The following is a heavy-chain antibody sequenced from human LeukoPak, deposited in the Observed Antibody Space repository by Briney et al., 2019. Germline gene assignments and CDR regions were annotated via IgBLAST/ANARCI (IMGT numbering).Heavy chain of an antibody. CDR1: GGFISSSNHY. CDR3: ARDSNTWQFDY. V-gene: IGHV4-39*07. Sequence: PSETLSLTCTVSGGFISSSNHYWGWIRQPPGKGLEWIGSIYYTGSTYYNPSLKSRVTIAVDTSKNQFSLKLSSVTAADTAVYYCARDSNTWQFDYWGQGTLVTVSS. D-gene: IGHD6-13*01. CDR2: IYYTGST. J-gene: IGHJ4*02.